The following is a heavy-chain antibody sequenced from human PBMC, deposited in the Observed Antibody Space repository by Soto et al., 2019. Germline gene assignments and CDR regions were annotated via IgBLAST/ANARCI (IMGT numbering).Heavy chain of an antibody. CDR1: GFTFSSYS. CDR2: ISTSISYI. V-gene: IGHV3-21*01. J-gene: IGHJ4*02. CDR3: ARIGGSGTWDIDY. D-gene: IGHD3-10*01. Sequence: EVQLVESGGGLVKPGGSLRLSCAAPGFTFSSYSMNWVRQAPGKGLEWVSSISTSISYIYYADSVKGRFTISRDNAKNSLYLQMNSLRAEDTAVYYCARIGGSGTWDIDYWGQGTLVTVSS.